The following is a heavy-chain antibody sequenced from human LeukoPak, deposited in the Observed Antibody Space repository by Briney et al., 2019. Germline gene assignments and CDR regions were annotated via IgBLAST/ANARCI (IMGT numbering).Heavy chain of an antibody. CDR1: GGSFSNYY. V-gene: IGHV4-59*05. D-gene: IGHD3-22*01. CDR3: ARRAGHSSGYPPGFDY. Sequence: SETLSLTCSVSGGSFSNYYWSWIRQPPGKGLEWIGSVSYSGTTYYNPSLKSRVTISVDTSKKQFSLKLSSVTAADTAVYYCARRAGHSSGYPPGFDYWGQGTLVTVSS. J-gene: IGHJ4*02. CDR2: VSYSGTT.